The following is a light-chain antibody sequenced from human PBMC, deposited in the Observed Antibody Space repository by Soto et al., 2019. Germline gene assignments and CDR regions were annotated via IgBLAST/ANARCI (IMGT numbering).Light chain of an antibody. J-gene: IGLJ2*01. CDR2: EDH. Sequence: NFMLPQPHSVSESPGKTVTISCTRSSGSIASNYVQWYQQRPGSAPPNVIYEDHQRPSGVPDRFSGSIDSSSNSASLTISGLKTEDEADYYCQSYDSSNVVFGGGTKVPVL. CDR1: SGSIASNY. V-gene: IGLV6-57*04. CDR3: QSYDSSNVV.